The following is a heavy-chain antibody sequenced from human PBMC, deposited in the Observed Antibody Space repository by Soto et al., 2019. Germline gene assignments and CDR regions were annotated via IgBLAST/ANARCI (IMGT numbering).Heavy chain of an antibody. D-gene: IGHD4-17*01. Sequence: SETLSLTCTVSGGSISSGDFYWNWIRRPPGKGLEWVGYIYHSGNTSYNPSLKSRLTISVDTSKNQFSLKLSSVTAADTAVYYCARRYGPGFDYWGQGTLVTVSS. CDR1: GGSISSGDFY. J-gene: IGHJ4*02. V-gene: IGHV4-30-4*01. CDR3: ARRYGPGFDY. CDR2: IYHSGNT.